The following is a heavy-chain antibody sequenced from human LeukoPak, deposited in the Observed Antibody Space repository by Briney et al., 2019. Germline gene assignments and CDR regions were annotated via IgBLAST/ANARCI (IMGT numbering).Heavy chain of an antibody. D-gene: IGHD2-21*02. CDR2: IDNRGRTT. V-gene: IGHV3-23*05. CDR3: AHRSGLLSYYFDY. J-gene: IGHJ4*02. CDR1: GSTFSNFG. Sequence: SGGTLRLSCAASGSTFSNFGMSWVRQAPGRGLEWVSTIDNRGRTTYYTDSVKGRFTISRDNSKSTLFLQMNSLRAEDTAVYYCAHRSGLLSYYFDYWGPGTLVTVSS.